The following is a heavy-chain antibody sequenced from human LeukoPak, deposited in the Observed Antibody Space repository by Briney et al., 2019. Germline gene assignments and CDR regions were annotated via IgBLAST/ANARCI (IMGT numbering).Heavy chain of an antibody. CDR3: ARGPARQSIWSGHYREGFQH. Sequence: ASVKVSCKASGYTFTSYDINWVRQATGQGLEWMGWMNPNSGNTGYAQKFQGRVTMTRNTSISTAYMELSSLRSEDTAVYYCARGPARQSIWSGHYREGFQHWGQGTLVTVSS. D-gene: IGHD3-3*01. CDR2: MNPNSGNT. CDR1: GYTFTSYD. J-gene: IGHJ1*01. V-gene: IGHV1-8*01.